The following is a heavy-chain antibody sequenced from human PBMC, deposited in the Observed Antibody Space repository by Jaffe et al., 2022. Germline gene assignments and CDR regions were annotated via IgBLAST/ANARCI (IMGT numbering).Heavy chain of an antibody. D-gene: IGHD6-13*01. V-gene: IGHV1-2*06. CDR3: ARDRYSPRIAAAGQFDY. CDR1: GYTFTGYY. Sequence: QVQLVQSGAEVKKPGASVKVSCKASGYTFTGYYMHWVRQAPGQGLEWMGRINPNSGGTNYAQKFQGRVTMTRDTSISTAYMELSRLRSDDTAVYYCARDRYSPRIAAAGQFDYWGQGTLVTVSS. CDR2: INPNSGGT. J-gene: IGHJ4*02.